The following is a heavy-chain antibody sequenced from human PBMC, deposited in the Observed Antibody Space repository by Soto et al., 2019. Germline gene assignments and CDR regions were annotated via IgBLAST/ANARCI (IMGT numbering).Heavy chain of an antibody. J-gene: IGHJ4*02. CDR1: GFTFSSYA. CDR2: ISGSGGST. CDR3: ASVDLRVGATNSFDY. Sequence: GGSLRLSCAASGFTFSSYAMSWVRQAPGKGLEWVSAISGSGGSTYYADSVKGRFTISRDNSKNTLYLQMNSLRAEDTAVYYCASVDLRVGATNSFDYWGQGTLVTVSS. D-gene: IGHD1-26*01. V-gene: IGHV3-23*01.